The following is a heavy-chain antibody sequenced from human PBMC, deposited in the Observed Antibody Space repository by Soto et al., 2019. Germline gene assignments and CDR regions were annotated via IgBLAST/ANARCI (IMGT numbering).Heavy chain of an antibody. V-gene: IGHV4-38-2*02. D-gene: IGHD1-1*01. CDR2: IYPSVSS. CDR1: GFAISRGYY. Sequence: TSETLSLTCGVSGFAISRGYYWSWVRQPPGKGLEWIGSIYPSVSSYHNPSLATRLRLSIDTSKNQFTLNLTSVTAADTALYFCAREKVGTTFFDNWGQGIQVTVSS. J-gene: IGHJ4*02. CDR3: AREKVGTTFFDN.